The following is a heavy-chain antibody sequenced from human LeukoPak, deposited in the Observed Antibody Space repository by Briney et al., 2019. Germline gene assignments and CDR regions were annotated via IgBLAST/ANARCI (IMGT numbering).Heavy chain of an antibody. CDR3: AKDWDSSSWYYYFDY. J-gene: IGHJ4*02. D-gene: IGHD6-13*01. CDR2: ISGSGGST. Sequence: GGSLRLSCAASGFTFSSYAMSWVRQAPGKGLEWVSAISGSGGSTYYADSVKGRFTISRDNSKNTLYLQMNSLRAEDTAVYYCAKDWDSSSWYYYFDYWGQGTLVTASS. V-gene: IGHV3-23*01. CDR1: GFTFSSYA.